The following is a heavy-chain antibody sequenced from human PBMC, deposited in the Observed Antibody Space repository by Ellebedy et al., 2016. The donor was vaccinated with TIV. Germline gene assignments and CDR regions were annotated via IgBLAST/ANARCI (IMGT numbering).Heavy chain of an antibody. J-gene: IGHJ6*02. D-gene: IGHD3-3*01. V-gene: IGHV3-30*04. CDR1: GFTFSSYA. CDR2: ISYDGSNK. Sequence: GESLKISXAASGFTFSSYAMHWVRQAPGKGLEWVAVISYDGSNKYYADSVKGRFTISRDNSKNTLYLQMNSLRAEDTAVYYCARDTAFRSLDVWGQGTTVTVSS. CDR3: ARDTAFRSLDV.